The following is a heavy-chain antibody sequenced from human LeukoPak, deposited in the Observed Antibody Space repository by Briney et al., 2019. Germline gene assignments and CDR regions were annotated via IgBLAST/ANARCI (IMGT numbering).Heavy chain of an antibody. J-gene: IGHJ4*02. D-gene: IGHD2-2*01. CDR2: ISASGTGT. Sequence: GGSLRLSCAASGFTFSSYGMSWVRQTPGKGLEWVSAISASGTGTYFADSVKGRFTISRGNSKNTLYLQMNSLRAEDTAVYYCAKLSTSPYYFDYWGQGTLVTVSS. V-gene: IGHV3-23*01. CDR3: AKLSTSPYYFDY. CDR1: GFTFSSYG.